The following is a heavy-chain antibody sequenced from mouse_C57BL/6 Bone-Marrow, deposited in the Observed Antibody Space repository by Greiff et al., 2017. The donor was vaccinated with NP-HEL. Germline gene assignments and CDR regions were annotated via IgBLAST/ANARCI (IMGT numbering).Heavy chain of an antibody. V-gene: IGHV5-17*01. J-gene: IGHJ4*01. CDR3: AKVRLGRGAMDY. D-gene: IGHD4-1*01. CDR2: ISSGSSTI. Sequence: DVKLVESGGGLVKPGGSLKLSCAASGFTFSDYGMHWVRQAPEKGLEWVAYISSGSSTIYYADTVKGRFTISRDNAKNTLFLQMTSLRSEDTAMYYCAKVRLGRGAMDYWGQGTSVTVSS. CDR1: GFTFSDYG.